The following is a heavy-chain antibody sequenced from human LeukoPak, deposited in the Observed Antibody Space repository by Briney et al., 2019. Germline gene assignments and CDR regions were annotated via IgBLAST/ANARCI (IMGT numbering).Heavy chain of an antibody. J-gene: IGHJ4*02. CDR2: INPSNSET. CDR3: ARLDSGGYYFVPY. CDR1: GYSFYNYW. Sequence: GESLKISCETSGYSFYNYWIGWVRQISGKGLEWMGIINPSNSETRYTPPFQGQVTISADKSISTAYLQWSSLRASDTAMYYCARLDSGGYYFVPYWGQGTLVTVSS. D-gene: IGHD3-22*01. V-gene: IGHV5-51*01.